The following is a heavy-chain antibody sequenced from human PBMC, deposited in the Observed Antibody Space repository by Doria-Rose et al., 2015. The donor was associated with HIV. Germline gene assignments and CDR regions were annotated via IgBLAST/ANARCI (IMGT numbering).Heavy chain of an antibody. J-gene: IGHJ4*02. CDR2: INHSGST. V-gene: IGHV4-34*01. CDR1: GGSFSGYY. Sequence: QVQLQQWGAGLVKPSETLSLTCAVFGGSFSGYYWSWIRQPPGKGLEWIGEINHSGSTNYKTSLKSRVTISLDTSKNKFSLRLSSVTAADTAVYYCARVLSGTYDYWGQGTLVTVSS. D-gene: IGHD1-26*01. CDR3: ARVLSGTYDY.